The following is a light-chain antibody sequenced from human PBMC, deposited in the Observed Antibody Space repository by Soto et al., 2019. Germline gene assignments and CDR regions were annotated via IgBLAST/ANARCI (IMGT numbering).Light chain of an antibody. CDR3: QQYNNWTQT. Sequence: EIVMTQSPATLSVSPGERATLSCRASQSVSSNLAWYQQKPGQAPRLLIYGASTRATGIPARFSGSGSGTEFTLTISRLQSEDVAVYYCQQYNNWTQTFGQGTKLEIK. J-gene: IGKJ2*01. V-gene: IGKV3-15*01. CDR1: QSVSSN. CDR2: GAS.